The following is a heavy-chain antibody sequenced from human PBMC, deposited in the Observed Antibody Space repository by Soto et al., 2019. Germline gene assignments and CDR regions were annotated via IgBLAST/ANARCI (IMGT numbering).Heavy chain of an antibody. V-gene: IGHV4-39*01. CDR3: ARQSSGWYNWFDP. CDR1: GGSISSSNW. J-gene: IGHJ5*02. D-gene: IGHD6-19*01. CDR2: IYYSGSI. Sequence: PSETLSLTCAVSGGSISSSNWWSWIRQPPGKGLEWIGSIYYSGSIYYNPSLKSRVTISVDTSKNQFSLKLSSVTAAETAVYYCARQSSGWYNWFDPWGQGTLVTVSS.